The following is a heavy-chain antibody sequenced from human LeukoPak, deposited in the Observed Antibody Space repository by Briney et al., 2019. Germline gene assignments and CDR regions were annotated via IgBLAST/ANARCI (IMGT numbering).Heavy chain of an antibody. D-gene: IGHD3-10*01. Sequence: SSQTLSLTCAVSGGSISSGNYFYNWIRQHPGEGLEWIGNINYRGSTYYNTSLKRGVTMSVYTSKHDFSLNLRAVTAADTAVYYCARDLGVTSYYAMDAWGQGTTVTVS. CDR1: GGSISSGNYF. CDR2: INYRGST. V-gene: IGHV4-31*11. J-gene: IGHJ6*02. CDR3: ARDLGVTSYYAMDA.